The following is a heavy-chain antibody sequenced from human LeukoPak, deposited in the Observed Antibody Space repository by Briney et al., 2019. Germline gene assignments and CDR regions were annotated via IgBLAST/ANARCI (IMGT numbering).Heavy chain of an antibody. J-gene: IGHJ4*02. D-gene: IGHD6-13*01. CDR3: ASQDVGAAAGSVDY. CDR2: INPNSGGT. V-gene: IGHV1-2*02. Sequence: ASVKVSFKASGYTFTGYYMHWVRQAPGQGLEWMGWINPNSGGTNYAQKFQGRVTMTRDTSISAAYMELSRLRSDDTAVYYCASQDVGAAAGSVDYWGQGTLVTVSS. CDR1: GYTFTGYY.